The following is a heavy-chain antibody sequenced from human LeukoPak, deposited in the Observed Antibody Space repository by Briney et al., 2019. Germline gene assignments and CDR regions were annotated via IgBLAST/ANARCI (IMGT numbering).Heavy chain of an antibody. CDR3: AREESGLELNY. D-gene: IGHD1-7*01. V-gene: IGHV3-48*04. CDR1: GFTFSSYT. J-gene: IGHJ4*02. Sequence: GGSLRLSCAASGFTFSSYTMNWVRQAPGKGLEWVSYISSSSGTIYYADSVKGRFTISRDNAKNSLYLQMNSLRAEDTVVYYCAREESGLELNYWGQGTLVTVSS. CDR2: ISSSSGTI.